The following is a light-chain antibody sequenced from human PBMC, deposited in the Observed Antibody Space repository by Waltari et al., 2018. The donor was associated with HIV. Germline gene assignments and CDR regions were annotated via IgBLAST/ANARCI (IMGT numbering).Light chain of an antibody. CDR1: QSISTS. CDR3: QQYTPYST. V-gene: IGKV1-5*03. J-gene: IGKJ1*01. CDR2: KAS. Sequence: DIQLTQTHSILSASVGDRVSITCRASQSISTSLAWYQQKPGQAPKLLIYKASSLNSGVPSRFSGRGSGTDFTLTISSLQSDDFATYYCQQYTPYSTFGQGTKVEI.